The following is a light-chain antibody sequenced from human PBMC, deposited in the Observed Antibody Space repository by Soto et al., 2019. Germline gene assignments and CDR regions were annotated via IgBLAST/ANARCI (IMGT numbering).Light chain of an antibody. V-gene: IGLV1-40*01. CDR3: QAYDYSLTAFV. J-gene: IGLJ3*02. CDR2: GNR. CDR1: NSNIGSNF. Sequence: QSVLTQPPSASGTPGQRVTISCSGSNSNIGSNFVHWYQQLPGAAPKLVIFGNRNRPSGVPERFSGSKSGTSASLAITGLQAEDEADYYCQAYDYSLTAFVFGGGTKLTVL.